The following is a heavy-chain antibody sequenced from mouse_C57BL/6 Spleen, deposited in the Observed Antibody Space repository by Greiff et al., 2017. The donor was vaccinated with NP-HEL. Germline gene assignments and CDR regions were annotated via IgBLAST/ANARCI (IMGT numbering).Heavy chain of an antibody. D-gene: IGHD4-1*01. CDR1: GYAFSSSW. Sequence: VQLQQSGPELVKPGASVKISCKASGYAFSSSWINWVKQRPGKGLEWIGRIYPGDGDTNYNGKFKGKATLTADKSSSTAYMQLSSLTSEDSAVYFCAPNWDEAWFAYWGQGTLVTVSA. CDR3: APNWDEAWFAY. J-gene: IGHJ3*01. CDR2: IYPGDGDT. V-gene: IGHV1-82*01.